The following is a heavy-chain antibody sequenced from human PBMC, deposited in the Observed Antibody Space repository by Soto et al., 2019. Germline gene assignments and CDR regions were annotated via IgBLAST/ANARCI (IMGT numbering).Heavy chain of an antibody. J-gene: IGHJ3*02. CDR3: EKDRPEYYYRSSRYYDAFDT. D-gene: IGHD3-22*01. CDR1: GFTFSSYA. V-gene: IGHV3-23*01. CDR2: ISGSGVST. Sequence: GGSLRLSCAASGFTFSSYAISWVRQAPWKGLEWVSAISGSGVSTYYADSVKGRFTISRDNSKNTLYLQMNSLRAEDTAVYYCEKDRPEYYYRSSRYYDAFDTCCQRTIVTVSS.